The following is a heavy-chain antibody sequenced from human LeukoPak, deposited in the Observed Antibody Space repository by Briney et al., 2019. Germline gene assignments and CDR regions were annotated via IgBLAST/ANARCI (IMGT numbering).Heavy chain of an antibody. CDR1: GFTFSSYA. Sequence: PGGSLRLSCAASGFTFSSYAMHWVRQAPGKGLEWVAVISYDGSNKYYADSVKGRFTISRDNSQNTLYLQMNSLRAEDTAVYYCARGYAGGDYWGQGTLVTVSS. CDR2: ISYDGSNK. J-gene: IGHJ4*02. V-gene: IGHV3-30-3*01. D-gene: IGHD3-16*01. CDR3: ARGYAGGDY.